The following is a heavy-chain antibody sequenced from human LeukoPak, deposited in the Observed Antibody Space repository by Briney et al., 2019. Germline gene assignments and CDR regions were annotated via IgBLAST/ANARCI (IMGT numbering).Heavy chain of an antibody. CDR2: IYSGGST. Sequence: GGSLRLSCAASGFTVSSNYMSWVRQAPGKGLEWGSVIYSGGSTYYADSVKGRFTSSRDNSKNTLYLQMNSLRAEDTAVYYSARATGTWGYYFDYWGQGTPVTVSS. D-gene: IGHD1-1*01. J-gene: IGHJ4*02. V-gene: IGHV3-66*02. CDR3: ARATGTWGYYFDY. CDR1: GFTVSSNY.